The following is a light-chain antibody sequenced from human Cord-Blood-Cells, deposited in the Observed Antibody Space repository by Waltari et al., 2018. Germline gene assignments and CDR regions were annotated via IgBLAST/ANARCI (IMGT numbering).Light chain of an antibody. CDR3: QSDDSSLSGVL. Sequence: QSVLTQPPSVSGAPGQRVTISCTGSSSNIGAGYDVHWYQQLPGTAPQLLIFGNSRRPSGVPDRFSVSNSGASASLAITGVRAEDEADYYCQSDDSSLSGVLFGGGTKLTVL. V-gene: IGLV1-40*01. CDR1: SSNIGAGYD. CDR2: GNS. J-gene: IGLJ2*01.